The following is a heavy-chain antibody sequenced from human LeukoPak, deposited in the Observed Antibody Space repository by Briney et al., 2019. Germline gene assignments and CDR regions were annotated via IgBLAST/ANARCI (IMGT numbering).Heavy chain of an antibody. D-gene: IGHD3-16*01. Sequence: GGSLRLSCAASGVTFSSYAMTWVRQAPGKGLEWVSTSDGGGSTYYADSVKGRFTISRDNSKSTLFLQLNSLRAEDTALYYSAKPMGDWYFDLWGRGTLVTVSS. V-gene: IGHV3-23*01. CDR3: AKPMGDWYFDL. CDR2: SDGGGST. CDR1: GVTFSSYA. J-gene: IGHJ2*01.